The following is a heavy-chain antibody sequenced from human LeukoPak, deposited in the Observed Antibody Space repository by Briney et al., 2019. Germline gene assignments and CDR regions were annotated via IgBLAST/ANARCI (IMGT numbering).Heavy chain of an antibody. CDR1: GGSITSYF. D-gene: IGHD7-27*01. Sequence: PSETLSLTCTVSGGSITSYFWSWIRQPPGKGLEWIGYISYSGRTNYNPSLKSRVTISVDTSKNQFSLRLSSVTAADTAVYYCARKTGDLYYFDYWGQGTLVTVSS. J-gene: IGHJ4*02. V-gene: IGHV4-59*01. CDR3: ARKTGDLYYFDY. CDR2: ISYSGRT.